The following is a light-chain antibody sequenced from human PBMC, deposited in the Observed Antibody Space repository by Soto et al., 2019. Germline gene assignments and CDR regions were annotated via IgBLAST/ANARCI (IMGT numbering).Light chain of an antibody. Sequence: AVQLTQSPTSLSASVGDRVTITCRASRGIGHSLAWYQHKPGKPPKLLISDASTLESGVPPRFGGSGSGTSFTLAITSVQAEDFATYYCQQFTSYVLTFGGGTRVDIK. J-gene: IGKJ4*01. V-gene: IGKV1-13*02. CDR2: DAS. CDR3: QQFTSYVLT. CDR1: RGIGHS.